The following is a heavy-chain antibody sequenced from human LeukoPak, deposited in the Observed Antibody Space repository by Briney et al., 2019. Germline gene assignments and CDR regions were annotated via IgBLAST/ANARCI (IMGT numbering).Heavy chain of an antibody. CDR3: ARGELARYQPGHYYYYYYMDV. J-gene: IGHJ6*03. CDR1: GGTFSSYA. Sequence: ASVKVSCKASGGTFSSYAISWVRQAPGQGLEWMGGIIPIFGTANYAQKFQGRVTITADESTSTAYMELSSLRSEDTAVYYCARGELARYQPGHYYYYYYMDVWGKGTTVTVSS. D-gene: IGHD2-2*01. V-gene: IGHV1-69*01. CDR2: IIPIFGTA.